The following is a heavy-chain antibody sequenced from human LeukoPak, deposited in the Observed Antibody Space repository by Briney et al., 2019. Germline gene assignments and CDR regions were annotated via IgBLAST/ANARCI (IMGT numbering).Heavy chain of an antibody. D-gene: IGHD1-26*01. CDR2: IYTGGST. J-gene: IGHJ4*02. Sequence: PSETLSLTCTVSGGSISSYYWSWIRQPAGKGLEWIGRIYTGGSTNYNPSLKSRVTMSVDTSKNQFSLKLSSVTAADTAVYYCARDRGGSYYRRIYYFDYWGQGTLVTVSS. CDR3: ARDRGGSYYRRIYYFDY. CDR1: GGSISSYY. V-gene: IGHV4-4*07.